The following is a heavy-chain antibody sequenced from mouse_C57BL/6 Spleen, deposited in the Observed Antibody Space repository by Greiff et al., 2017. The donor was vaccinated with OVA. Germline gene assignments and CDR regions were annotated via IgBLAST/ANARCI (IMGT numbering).Heavy chain of an antibody. CDR1: GFTFSSYA. CDR3: ARDRDYYGSSYRYFDV. D-gene: IGHD1-1*01. CDR2: ISDGGSYT. J-gene: IGHJ1*03. V-gene: IGHV5-4*01. Sequence: EVKVVESGGGLVKPGGSLKLSCAASGFTFSSYAMSWVRQTPEKRLEWVATISDGGSYTYYPDNVKGRFTISRDNAKNNLYLQMSHLKSEDTAMYYCARDRDYYGSSYRYFDVWGTGTTVTVSS.